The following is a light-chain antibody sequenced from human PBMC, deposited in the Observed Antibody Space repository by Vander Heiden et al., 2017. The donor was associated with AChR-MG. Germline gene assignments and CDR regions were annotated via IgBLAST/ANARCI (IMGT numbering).Light chain of an antibody. V-gene: IGLV3-19*01. J-gene: IGLJ1*01. CDR3: NSRDSGGDHFV. Sequence: SSELTQDPAVSVALGQTVRITCQGDSLGSSHTSWYQQKPGQAPVLVVYGENNRPSGIPDRFSGSTSGNTASMTITGAQADDEADYFCNSRDSGGDHFVFGTGTKVTVL. CDR1: SLGSSH. CDR2: GEN.